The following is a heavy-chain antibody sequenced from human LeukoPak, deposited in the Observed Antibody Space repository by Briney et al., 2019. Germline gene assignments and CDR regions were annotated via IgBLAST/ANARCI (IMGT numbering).Heavy chain of an antibody. J-gene: IGHJ4*02. CDR1: GFTFSSYA. V-gene: IGHV3-66*01. CDR3: ARGGNIRRAMVRGVITYYFDY. D-gene: IGHD3-10*01. CDR2: IYSDNT. Sequence: GGSLRLSCAASGFTFSSYAMSWVRQAPGKGLEWVSFIYSDNTHYSDSVKGRFTISRDNSKNTLYLQMNSLRAEDTAVYYCARGGNIRRAMVRGVITYYFDYWGQGTLVTVSS.